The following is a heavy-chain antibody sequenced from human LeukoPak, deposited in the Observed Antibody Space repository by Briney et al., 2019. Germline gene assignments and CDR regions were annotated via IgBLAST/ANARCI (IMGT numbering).Heavy chain of an antibody. J-gene: IGHJ6*04. Sequence: GGSLRLSCAASGFTFSSYSMNWVRQAPGKGLEWVSFISTSSSYIYYADSLKGRFTISRDNAKNSLYLQMNSLRAEDTAVYYCAELGITMIGGVWGKGTTVTISS. CDR3: AELGITMIGGV. CDR1: GFTFSSYS. CDR2: ISTSSSYI. V-gene: IGHV3-21*01. D-gene: IGHD3-10*02.